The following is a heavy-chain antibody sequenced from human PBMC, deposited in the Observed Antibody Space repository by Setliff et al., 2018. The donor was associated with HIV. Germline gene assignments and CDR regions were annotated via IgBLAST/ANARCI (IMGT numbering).Heavy chain of an antibody. CDR1: GYSFTDYP. D-gene: IGHD6-25*01. CDR3: ARVRLGYNDLTPPRYTHALGY. V-gene: IGHV1-2*02. CDR2: INPNSGDT. Sequence: ASVKVSCKASGYSFTDYPVHWVRQAPGQGLEWMGWINPNSGDTRYAQNFQGRVTMTRDTSISTAYLELSRLQSDDTAMYFCARVRLGYNDLTPPRYTHALGYWGQGTLVTVSS. J-gene: IGHJ4*02.